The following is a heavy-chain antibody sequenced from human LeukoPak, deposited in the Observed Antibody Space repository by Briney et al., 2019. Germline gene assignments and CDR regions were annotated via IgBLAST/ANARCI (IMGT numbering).Heavy chain of an antibody. V-gene: IGHV3-30*03. Sequence: GGSLRLSCAASGFTFSSYGMHWVRQAPGKGLEWVAVISYDGSNKYYADSVKGRFTISRDNSKNTLYLQMNSLRAEDTAVYYCARGYGGNSLTFDYWGQGTLVTVSS. D-gene: IGHD4-23*01. CDR3: ARGYGGNSLTFDY. CDR1: GFTFSSYG. J-gene: IGHJ4*02. CDR2: ISYDGSNK.